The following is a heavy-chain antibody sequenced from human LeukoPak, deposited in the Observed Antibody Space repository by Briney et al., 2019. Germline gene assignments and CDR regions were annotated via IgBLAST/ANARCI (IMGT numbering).Heavy chain of an antibody. J-gene: IGHJ4*02. CDR1: GFTFSDYN. CDR3: AKGGGGKVDY. D-gene: IGHD4-23*01. CDR2: ISGSGGST. Sequence: GGSLRLSCAASGFTFSDYNMNWVRQAPGKGLEWVSAISGSGGSTYYADSVKGRFTISRDNSKNTLYLQMNSLRAEDTAVYYCAKGGGGKVDYWGQGTLVTVSS. V-gene: IGHV3-23*01.